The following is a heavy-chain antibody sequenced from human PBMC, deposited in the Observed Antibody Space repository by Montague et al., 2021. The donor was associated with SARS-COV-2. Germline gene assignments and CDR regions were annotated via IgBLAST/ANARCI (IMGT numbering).Heavy chain of an antibody. J-gene: IGHJ4*02. CDR2: IYTSGST. V-gene: IGHV4-61*02. Sequence: TLSLTCTVSGGSISSGSYYWSWIRQPAGKGLEWIGRIYTSGSTXYNPSVESRVTISVDTSKNQFSLKLSSVTAADTAVYYCARVFPRWLQFDPYFDYWGQGTLVTVSS. CDR3: ARVFPRWLQFDPYFDY. D-gene: IGHD5-24*01. CDR1: GGSISSGSYY.